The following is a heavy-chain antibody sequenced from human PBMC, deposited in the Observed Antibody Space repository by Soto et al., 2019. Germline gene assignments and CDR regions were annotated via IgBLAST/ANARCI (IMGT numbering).Heavy chain of an antibody. V-gene: IGHV6-1*01. Sequence: SQNLSLTCAISGDGVSSTSATWNWIRQSPSRGLEWLGRAYYRSKWYIDYAVSVKGRININPDTSKNQLSLQLSSVTPEDTAVYYCARDNRGSGGNYYYGVDVWGQGTTVTVSS. CDR1: GDGVSSTSAT. J-gene: IGHJ6*02. D-gene: IGHD3-10*01. CDR3: ARDNRGSGGNYYYGVDV. CDR2: AYYRSKWYI.